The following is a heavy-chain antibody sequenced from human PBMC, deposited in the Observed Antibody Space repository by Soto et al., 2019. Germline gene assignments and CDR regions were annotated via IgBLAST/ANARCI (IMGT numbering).Heavy chain of an antibody. CDR2: ISSSSSYI. V-gene: IGHV3-21*04. CDR1: AVTLASYS. CDR3: ARAHPILHVKRYGDYKYHYAIEF. D-gene: IGHD3-9*01. J-gene: IGHJ6*02. Sequence: GWSLRLPGAAAAVTLASYSMDWVHQAPGEEREWVSAISSSSSYIYYEDSVKGRFTISRDNAKNSLYLQMNSLRAEDTAVYYCARAHPILHVKRYGDYKYHYAIEFWGPGTTVTVSS.